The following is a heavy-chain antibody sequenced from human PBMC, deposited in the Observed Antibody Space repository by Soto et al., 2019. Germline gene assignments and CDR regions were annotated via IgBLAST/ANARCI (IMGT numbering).Heavy chain of an antibody. Sequence: GGSLRLSCAASGLTFSSYSMNWVRQAPGKGLEWVSSISSTTNYKYYADSVKGRFTISRDNAKNSLYLQMNSLRAEDTAVHYCARAPDYYDSIGYYYEPQRAALDICGQGTMVTVSS. CDR2: ISSTTNYK. V-gene: IGHV3-21*01. J-gene: IGHJ3*02. CDR3: ARAPDYYDSIGYYYEPQRAALDI. D-gene: IGHD3-22*01. CDR1: GLTFSSYS.